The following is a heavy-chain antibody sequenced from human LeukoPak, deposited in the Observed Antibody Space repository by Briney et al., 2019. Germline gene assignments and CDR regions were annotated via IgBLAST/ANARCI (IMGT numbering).Heavy chain of an antibody. Sequence: GGSLRLSCAASGFTFSNAWMSWVRQASGKGLEWVGRIKSKTDGGTTDYAAPVKGRFTISRDDSKNTLYLQMNSLKTEDTAVYYCTARYCRSTSCYGEYFQRWGQGTLVTVS. CDR2: IKSKTDGGTT. CDR1: GFTFSNAW. CDR3: TARYCRSTSCYGEYFQR. V-gene: IGHV3-15*01. J-gene: IGHJ1*01. D-gene: IGHD2-2*01.